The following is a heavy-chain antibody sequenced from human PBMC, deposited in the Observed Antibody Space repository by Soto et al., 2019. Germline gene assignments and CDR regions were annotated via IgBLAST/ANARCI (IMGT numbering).Heavy chain of an antibody. Sequence: GGSLRLSCAASGFTFSSYAMSWVRQAPGKGLEWVSAISGSGGSTYYADSVKGRFTISRDNSKNTLYLQMNSLRAEDTAVYYCAKDSVFYDSSGYDYWGQGTQVTVSS. J-gene: IGHJ4*02. CDR2: ISGSGGST. V-gene: IGHV3-23*01. CDR1: GFTFSSYA. CDR3: AKDSVFYDSSGYDY. D-gene: IGHD3-22*01.